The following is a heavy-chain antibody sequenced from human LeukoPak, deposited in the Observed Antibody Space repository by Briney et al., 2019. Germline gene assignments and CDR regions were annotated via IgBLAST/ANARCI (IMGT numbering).Heavy chain of an antibody. D-gene: IGHD3-22*01. CDR3: AVKNYYDSSGFDY. J-gene: IGHJ4*02. CDR2: IYHSGST. Sequence: SETLSLTCAVSGGSISSSNWWSWVRPPPGKGLEWIGEIYHSGSTNYNPSLKSRVTISVDTSKNQFSLKLSSVTTADTAVYYCAVKNYYDSSGFDYWGQGTLVTVSS. V-gene: IGHV4-4*02. CDR1: GGSISSSNW.